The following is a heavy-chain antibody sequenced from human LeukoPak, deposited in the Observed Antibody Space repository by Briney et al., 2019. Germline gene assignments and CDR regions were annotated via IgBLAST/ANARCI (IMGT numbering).Heavy chain of an antibody. CDR1: GFTFSSYG. V-gene: IGHV3-33*01. Sequence: GGSLRLSCAASGFTFSSYGMHWVRQAPGKGLEWVALIWYDGSIEYYADSVKGRFTISRDNAKNSLYLQMNSLRAEDTAVYYCARDWLAGNPYHAFDLWGKGTMVTVSS. CDR3: ARDWLAGNPYHAFDL. D-gene: IGHD3-22*01. CDR2: IWYDGSIE. J-gene: IGHJ3*01.